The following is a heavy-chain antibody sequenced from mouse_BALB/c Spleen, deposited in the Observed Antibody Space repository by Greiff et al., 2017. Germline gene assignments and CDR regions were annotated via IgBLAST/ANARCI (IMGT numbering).Heavy chain of an antibody. Sequence: VQLQQSGTVLARPGASVKMSCKASGYTFTSYWMHWVKQRPGQGLEWIGAIYPGNSDTSYNQKFKGKAKLTAVTSTSTAYMELSSLTNEDSAVYYCTRDYGSSYSWYFDVWGAGTTVTVSS. V-gene: IGHV1-5*01. J-gene: IGHJ1*01. CDR3: TRDYGSSYSWYFDV. D-gene: IGHD1-1*01. CDR1: GYTFTSYW. CDR2: IYPGNSDT.